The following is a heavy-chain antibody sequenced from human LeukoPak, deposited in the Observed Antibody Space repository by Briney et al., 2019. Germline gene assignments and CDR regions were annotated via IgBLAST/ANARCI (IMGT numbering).Heavy chain of an antibody. V-gene: IGHV3-9*01. CDR2: ISWNSGSI. D-gene: IGHD1-26*01. Sequence: GGSLRLSCAASGFTFDDYAMHWVRQAPGKGLELVSGISWNSGSIGYADSVKGRFTISRDNSKNTLYLQMNSLRAEDTAVYYCARDRGGATQQYNWFDPWGQGTLVTVSS. CDR1: GFTFDDYA. J-gene: IGHJ5*02. CDR3: ARDRGGATQQYNWFDP.